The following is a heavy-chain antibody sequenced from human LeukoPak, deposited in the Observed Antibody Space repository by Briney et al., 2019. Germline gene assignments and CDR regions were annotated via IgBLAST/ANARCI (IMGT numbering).Heavy chain of an antibody. CDR1: GFSFSSFA. Sequence: GGSLRLSCAASGFSFSSFAMTWVRQAPGKGLEWVSVIPGGWGSTTYADAVKGRFTISRDDSKNTVYLQMNSLRADDTAVYYCAKDHTSLGGLDYWGQGTLVTVST. V-gene: IGHV3-23*01. D-gene: IGHD2-2*01. CDR3: AKDHTSLGGLDY. CDR2: IPGGWGST. J-gene: IGHJ4*02.